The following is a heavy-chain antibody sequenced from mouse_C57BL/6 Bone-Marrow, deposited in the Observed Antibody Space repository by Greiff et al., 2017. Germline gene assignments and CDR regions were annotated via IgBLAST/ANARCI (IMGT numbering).Heavy chain of an antibody. J-gene: IGHJ4*01. Sequence: QVQLQQSGAELVKPGASVKVSCKASGYTFTSYWMHWVKQRPGQGLEWIGSIHPSDSDTNYNQKVKGKATLTVDKSSSTAYMQLSSLTSEDSAVYYFAIQTAQTACAMDYWGQGTSVTVSS. V-gene: IGHV1-74*01. CDR1: GYTFTSYW. CDR3: AIQTAQTACAMDY. D-gene: IGHD3-2*02. CDR2: IHPSDSDT.